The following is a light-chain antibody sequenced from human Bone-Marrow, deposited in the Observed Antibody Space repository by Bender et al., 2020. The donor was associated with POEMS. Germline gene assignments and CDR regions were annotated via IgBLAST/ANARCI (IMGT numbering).Light chain of an antibody. CDR3: AAWDAGLSGEV. CDR1: NSNIGTNA. J-gene: IGLJ3*02. Sequence: QSVLTQPPSASGTPGQRVTISCSGSNSNIGTNAVNCYQQFPGTAPKLLIYSDNQRTSGVPDRFYALRSGTSASLAISRLQSEDEAVYCCAAWDAGLSGEVFGGGTKLTVL. CDR2: SDN. V-gene: IGLV1-44*01.